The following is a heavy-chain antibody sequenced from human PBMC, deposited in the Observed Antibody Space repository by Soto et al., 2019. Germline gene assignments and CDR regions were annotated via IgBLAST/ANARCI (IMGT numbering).Heavy chain of an antibody. CDR2: IWSDGSNK. J-gene: IGHJ4*02. Sequence: QVQLVESGGGVVQPGRSLRLSCAASGFTFSSYGMHWVRQAPGKGLEWVAVIWSDGSNKYYADSVKGRFTISRDNSKNTLYLQMNSLRAEDTAGYYWAREFWSGPFDYWGQGTLVTVSS. CDR3: AREFWSGPFDY. CDR1: GFTFSSYG. V-gene: IGHV3-33*01. D-gene: IGHD3-3*01.